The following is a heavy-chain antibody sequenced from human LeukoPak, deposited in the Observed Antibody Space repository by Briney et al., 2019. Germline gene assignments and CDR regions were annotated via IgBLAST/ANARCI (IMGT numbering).Heavy chain of an antibody. D-gene: IGHD2-15*01. CDR1: GGSISSSSYY. V-gene: IGHV4-39*07. Sequence: PSETLSLTCTVSGGSISSSSYYWGWIRQPPGKGLEWIGSIYHSGSTNYNPSLKSRVTISVDKSKNQFSLKLSSVTAADTAVYYCARVGHGGDFDYWGQGTLVTVSS. CDR3: ARVGHGGDFDY. J-gene: IGHJ4*02. CDR2: IYHSGST.